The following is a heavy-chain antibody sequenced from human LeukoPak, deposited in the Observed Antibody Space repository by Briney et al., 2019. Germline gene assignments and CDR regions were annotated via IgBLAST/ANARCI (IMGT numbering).Heavy chain of an antibody. J-gene: IGHJ6*03. CDR1: GYTFTGYY. CDR2: INPKSGDT. V-gene: IGHV1-2*02. D-gene: IGHD6-13*01. CDR3: AREKIAAAGTYYYYYMDV. Sequence: ASVKVSCKASGYTFTGYYMHWVRQAPGQGLEWMGLINPKSGDTNYAHKFQDRVTMTRDTSISTAYMELSRLRSDDTAVYYCAREKIAAAGTYYYYYMDVWGKGTTVTVSS.